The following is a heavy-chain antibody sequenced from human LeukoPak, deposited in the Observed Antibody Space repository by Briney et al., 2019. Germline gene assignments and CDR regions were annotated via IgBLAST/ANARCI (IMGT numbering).Heavy chain of an antibody. V-gene: IGHV1-2*02. Sequence: ASVTVSCKASGYTFTGNYMHWVRQAPGQGLEWMGWISPNSGGINYAQKFQGRVTMTRDTSISTAYMELSRLTSDDTAVYYCARAGYCSGGSCSDWFDSWGQGTLVTVSS. CDR2: ISPNSGGI. D-gene: IGHD2-15*01. J-gene: IGHJ5*01. CDR3: ARAGYCSGGSCSDWFDS. CDR1: GYTFTGNY.